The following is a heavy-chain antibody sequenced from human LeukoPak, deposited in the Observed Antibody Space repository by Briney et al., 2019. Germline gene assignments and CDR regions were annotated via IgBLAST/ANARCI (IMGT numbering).Heavy chain of an antibody. J-gene: IGHJ6*03. CDR1: GFTFSSYG. Sequence: GGSLRLSCAASGFTFSSYGMHWVRQAPGKGLEWVAFIRYDGSNKYYADSVKGRFTISRDNSKNTLYLQMNSLRAEDTAVYYCARRYSYGHNYYYYYMDVWGKGTTVTVSS. CDR3: ARRYSYGHNYYYYYMDV. V-gene: IGHV3-30*02. D-gene: IGHD5-18*01. CDR2: IRYDGSNK.